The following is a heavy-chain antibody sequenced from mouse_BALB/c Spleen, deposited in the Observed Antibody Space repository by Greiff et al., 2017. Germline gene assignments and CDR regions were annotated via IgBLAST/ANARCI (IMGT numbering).Heavy chain of an antibody. Sequence: EVKLVESGGGLVKPGGSLKLSCAASGFTFSSYAMSWVRQTPEKRLEWVASISSGGSTYYPDSVKGRFTISRDNARNILYLQMSSLRSEDTAMYYGARDAHYYGSSPVDDWGQGTTLTVSS. V-gene: IGHV5-6-5*01. CDR3: ARDAHYYGSSPVDD. CDR2: ISSGGST. J-gene: IGHJ2*01. CDR1: GFTFSSYA. D-gene: IGHD1-1*01.